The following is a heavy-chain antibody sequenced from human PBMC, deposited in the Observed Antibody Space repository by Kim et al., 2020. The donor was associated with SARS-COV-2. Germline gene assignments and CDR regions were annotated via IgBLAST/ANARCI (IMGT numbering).Heavy chain of an antibody. V-gene: IGHV3-23*01. CDR2: ISGSGGST. Sequence: GGSLRLSCAASGFTFSSYAMSWVRQAPGKGLEWVSAISGSGGSTYYADSVKGRFTISRDNSKNTLYLQMNSLRAEDTAVYYCAKWALTGTTGGYYWYFDLWGRGTLVTVSS. CDR1: GFTFSSYA. D-gene: IGHD1-7*01. J-gene: IGHJ2*01. CDR3: AKWALTGTTGGYYWYFDL.